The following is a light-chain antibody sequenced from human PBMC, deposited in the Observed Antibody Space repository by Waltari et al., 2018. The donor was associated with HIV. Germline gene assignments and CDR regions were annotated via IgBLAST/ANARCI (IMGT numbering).Light chain of an antibody. V-gene: IGLV1-44*01. CDR3: ATWDDSLNAWV. Sequence: QHVLKLSPSASGTPGQLAIISCSGSSAYIVSNTATWYQQIPETSPKLPTYSYGQLASVVPGRFSGSSAATSASLASCGLRSEDEADYYCATWDDSLNAWVFGGGTKLTVL. J-gene: IGLJ3*02. CDR2: SYG. CDR1: SAYIVSNT.